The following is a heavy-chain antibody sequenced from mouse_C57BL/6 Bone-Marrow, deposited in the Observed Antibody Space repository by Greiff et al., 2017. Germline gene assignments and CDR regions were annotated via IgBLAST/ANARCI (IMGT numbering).Heavy chain of an antibody. CDR1: GYAFTNYL. J-gene: IGHJ4*01. V-gene: IGHV1-54*01. CDR3: ARRGGSNYNAMDY. CDR2: INPGSGGT. Sequence: VQLQQSGAELVRPGTSVKVSCKASGYAFTNYLLEWVKQRPGQGLEWIGVINPGSGGTNYNEKFKGKATLTADKSSSTAYMQLSSLTSEDSAVYFCARRGGSNYNAMDYWGQGTSVTVSS. D-gene: IGHD1-1*01.